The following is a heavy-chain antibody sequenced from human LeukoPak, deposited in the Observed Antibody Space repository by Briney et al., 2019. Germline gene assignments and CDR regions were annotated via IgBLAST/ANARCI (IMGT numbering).Heavy chain of an antibody. CDR1: GFTFSGSA. J-gene: IGHJ4*02. Sequence: GGSLKLSCAASGFTFSGSAMHWVRQASGKGLEWVGRIRSKANGYATAYAASVKGRFTISRDDSKNTAYLQMNSLKTEDTAVYYCTRQSPYDILTGDLDYWGQGTLVTVSS. V-gene: IGHV3-73*01. CDR3: TRQSPYDILTGDLDY. D-gene: IGHD3-9*01. CDR2: IRSKANGYAT.